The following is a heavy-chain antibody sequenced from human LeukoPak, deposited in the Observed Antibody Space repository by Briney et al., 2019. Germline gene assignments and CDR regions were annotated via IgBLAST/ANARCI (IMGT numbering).Heavy chain of an antibody. CDR3: ARVPVGVTMRGGYFDY. D-gene: IGHD3-22*01. CDR1: GFTFSSYA. CDR2: ISYDGSNK. V-gene: IGHV3-30*04. Sequence: PGGSLRLSCAASGFTFSSYAMHWVRQAPGKGLEWVAVISYDGSNKYHADSVKGRFTISRDNSKNTLYLQMNSLRAEDTAVYYCARVPVGVTMRGGYFDYWGQGTLVTVSS. J-gene: IGHJ4*02.